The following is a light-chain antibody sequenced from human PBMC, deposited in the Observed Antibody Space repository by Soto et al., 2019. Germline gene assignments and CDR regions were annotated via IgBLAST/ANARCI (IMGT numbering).Light chain of an antibody. J-gene: IGLJ1*01. Sequence: QSVLTQPASVSGSPGQSITISCTGTSSDVGAYNYVSWYQQHPGKAPNLLIFEVSSRPSGVSNRFSGSKSGSTASLTISGLQAEDEADYYCSSYADSDTLYVFGTGTKVTVL. CDR2: EVS. V-gene: IGLV2-14*01. CDR1: SSDVGAYNY. CDR3: SSYADSDTLYV.